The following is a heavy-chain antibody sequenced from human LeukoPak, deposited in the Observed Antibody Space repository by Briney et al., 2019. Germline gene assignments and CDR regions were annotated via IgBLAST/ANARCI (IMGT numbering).Heavy chain of an antibody. J-gene: IGHJ4*02. D-gene: IGHD2-15*01. CDR2: ISGSGIST. V-gene: IGHV3-23*01. CDR1: GFIFSSYA. CDR3: ARGGGWSAIDY. Sequence: GGSLRLSCAASGFIFSSYAMSWVRQAPGKELEWVSTISGSGISTYYADPVKGRFTISRDNSKNTLYLQMNSLRAEDTAVYYCARGGGWSAIDYWGQGTLVTVSS.